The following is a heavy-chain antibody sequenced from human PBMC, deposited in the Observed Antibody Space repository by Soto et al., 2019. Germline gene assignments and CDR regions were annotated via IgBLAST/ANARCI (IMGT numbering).Heavy chain of an antibody. Sequence: ASVKVSCKASGYTFTSYGISWVRQAPGQGLEWMGWISAYNGNTNYAQKLQGRVTMTTDTSTSTAYMELRSLRSDDTAVYYCARDTATWIQLWAYYYYGMDVWGQGTTVTVSS. D-gene: IGHD5-18*01. J-gene: IGHJ6*02. CDR3: ARDTATWIQLWAYYYYGMDV. V-gene: IGHV1-18*01. CDR2: ISAYNGNT. CDR1: GYTFTSYG.